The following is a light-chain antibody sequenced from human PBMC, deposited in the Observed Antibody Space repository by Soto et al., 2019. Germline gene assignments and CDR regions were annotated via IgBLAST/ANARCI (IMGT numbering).Light chain of an antibody. CDR1: QRVFYRSTKTNY. J-gene: IGKJ4*01. CDR3: QQYYETPFT. Sequence: DIVMTQSPDSLTVSLGERATISCKSSQRVFYRSTKTNYLGWYQQQPGQRTRLLIYWASTREIGVPDRFSSSGSRTEFTITISSLQAEDAAIYYCQQYYETPFTFGGGTKVEI. V-gene: IGKV4-1*01. CDR2: WAS.